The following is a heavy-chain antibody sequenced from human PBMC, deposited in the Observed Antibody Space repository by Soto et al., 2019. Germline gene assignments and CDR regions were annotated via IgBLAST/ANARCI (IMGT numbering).Heavy chain of an antibody. CDR2: IYYSGST. Sequence: LSLTCTVSGGSISSYYWSWIRQPPGKGLEWIGYIYYSGSTNYNPSLKSRVTISVDTSKNQFSLKLSSVTAADTAVYYCARNGDYERGHDAFDIWGQGTMVTVSS. CDR3: ARNGDYERGHDAFDI. J-gene: IGHJ3*02. V-gene: IGHV4-59*08. D-gene: IGHD4-17*01. CDR1: GGSISSYY.